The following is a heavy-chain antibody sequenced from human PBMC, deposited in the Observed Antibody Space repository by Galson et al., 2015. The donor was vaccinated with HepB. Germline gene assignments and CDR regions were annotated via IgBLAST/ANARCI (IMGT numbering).Heavy chain of an antibody. D-gene: IGHD3-10*01. J-gene: IGHJ4*02. CDR2: ISDYGAYM. V-gene: IGHV3-21*06. CDR3: ARDLTDLAYGLGRHYHFDQ. Sequence: SLRLSCATSGFTFSSYNMNWVRQAPGKGLEWVSSISDYGAYMFYADSVKGRFTISRDNSKNSLFLQMSSLRAEDTAVYYCARDLTDLAYGLGRHYHFDQWGQGTLVTVSS. CDR1: GFTFSSYN.